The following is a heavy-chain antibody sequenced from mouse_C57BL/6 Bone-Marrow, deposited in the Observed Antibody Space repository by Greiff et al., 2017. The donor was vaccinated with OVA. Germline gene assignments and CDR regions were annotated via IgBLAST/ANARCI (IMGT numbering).Heavy chain of an antibody. CDR1: GYTFTDYY. V-gene: IGHV1-19*01. D-gene: IGHD2-1*01. CDR3: ARRGNYDY. Sequence: EVHLVESGPVLVKPGASVKMSCKASGYTFTDYYMNWVKQSPGKSLEWIGVINPYNGGTSYTQKFKGKATLTVDKSSSTAYMELNSLTSEDSAVYYCARRGNYDYWGQGTTLTASS. CDR2: INPYNGGT. J-gene: IGHJ2*01.